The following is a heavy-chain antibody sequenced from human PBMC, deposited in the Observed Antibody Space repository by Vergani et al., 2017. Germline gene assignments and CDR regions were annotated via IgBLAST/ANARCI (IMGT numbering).Heavy chain of an antibody. CDR3: ASQVGYCSSTSCTGPYY. J-gene: IGHJ4*02. V-gene: IGHV3-23*01. D-gene: IGHD2-2*01. Sequence: EVQLLESGGGLVQPGGSLRLSCEASGFSFPGYAMSWVRQAPGNGLEWVSSVSGSSATPYYADSVKGRFIISRDNSKNTLYLQMNSLRAEDTAVYYCASQVGYCSSTSCTGPYYWGQGTLVTVSS. CDR2: VSGSSATP. CDR1: GFSFPGYA.